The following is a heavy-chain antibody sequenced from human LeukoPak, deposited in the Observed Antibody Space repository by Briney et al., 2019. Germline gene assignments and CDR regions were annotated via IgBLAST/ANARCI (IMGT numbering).Heavy chain of an antibody. J-gene: IGHJ4*02. CDR2: IINSGGT. V-gene: IGHV4-4*07. Sequence: PSETLSLTCTVSGGSLSDYHWSWIRQPAGKGLEWIGRIINSGGTNYNPSLKSRVTITLDKSKNQFSLKLSSVTAADTAVYYCGTSEVGSTTCDYWGQGTLVTVSS. CDR1: GGSLSDYH. D-gene: IGHD1-26*01. CDR3: GTSEVGSTTCDY.